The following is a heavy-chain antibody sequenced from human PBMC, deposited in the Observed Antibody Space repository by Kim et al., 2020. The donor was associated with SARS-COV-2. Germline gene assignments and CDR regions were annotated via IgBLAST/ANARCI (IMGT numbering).Heavy chain of an antibody. D-gene: IGHD3-10*01. CDR3: ARGTWGGGGWGYGSGQYNRFDP. J-gene: IGHJ5*02. CDR1: GYTFTSSH. Sequence: ASGKVSCKASGYTFTSSHIQWVRQAPGQGLEWMGIINPSGGSTTYAQKLQGRVSMTRDTSTGTVYMELSSLRSEDTALYYCARGTWGGGGWGYGSGQYNRFDPWGQGTLVTVSS. V-gene: IGHV1-46*03. CDR2: INPSGGST.